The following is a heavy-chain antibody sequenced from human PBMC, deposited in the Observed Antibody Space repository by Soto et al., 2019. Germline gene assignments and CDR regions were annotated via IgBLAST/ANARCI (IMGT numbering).Heavy chain of an antibody. J-gene: IGHJ6*03. CDR1: GGSISISTYH. CDR3: ARHIAAASQWPVDYMDV. D-gene: IGHD6-13*01. Sequence: QLQLQESGPGLVKPSETLSLTCTVSGGSISISTYHWGWIRPPPGKGLEWIGSINYSGSTYYNQSFKSRVPISVDASENQFSLKLSSVTAADTAVYYCARHIAAASQWPVDYMDVWGKGTTVTVSS. CDR2: INYSGST. V-gene: IGHV4-39*01.